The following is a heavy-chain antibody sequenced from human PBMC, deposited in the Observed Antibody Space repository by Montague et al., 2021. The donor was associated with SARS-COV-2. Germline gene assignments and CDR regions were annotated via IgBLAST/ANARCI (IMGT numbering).Heavy chain of an antibody. Sequence: PALGKPTQTLTLTCTFSGFSLSTSGMRASWIRQPPGKALEWLARIDWDDDKFYSTSLKTRLTISKDTSKNQVVLTVTNVDPVDTATYYCARSYYDILTAYYTPFDYWGQGTLVTVSS. J-gene: IGHJ4*02. CDR1: GFSLSTSGMR. D-gene: IGHD3-9*01. CDR3: ARSYYDILTAYYTPFDY. V-gene: IGHV2-70*04. CDR2: IDWDDDK.